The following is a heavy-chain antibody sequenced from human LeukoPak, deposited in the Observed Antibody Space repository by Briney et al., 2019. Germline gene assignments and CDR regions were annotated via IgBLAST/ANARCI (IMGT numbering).Heavy chain of an antibody. CDR2: IWSDGTNK. CDR3: ASAAGAFDN. J-gene: IGHJ3*02. Sequence: GGSLRLSCAASGLTFSAYGMHWVRQAPGKGLEWVAVIWSDGTNKYYAESVRGRFTISRDNSKNTLYLQMNTLIIEDTAVYYCASAAGAFDNWGQGTMITVSS. V-gene: IGHV3-33*01. D-gene: IGHD6-13*01. CDR1: GLTFSAYG.